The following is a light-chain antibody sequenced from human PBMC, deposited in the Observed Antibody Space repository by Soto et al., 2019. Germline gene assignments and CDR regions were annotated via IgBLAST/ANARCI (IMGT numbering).Light chain of an antibody. CDR3: QQSYSTPQT. V-gene: IGKV1-39*01. Sequence: DIQMTQPPSSLSASVGDRVTITCRASQTISSYLNWYQQKPGGAPKLLIYAASRSQSGVPSRFSGSSSRSGPDFTLTISSLQPEDFATYYCQQSYSTPQTFGQGTKVDIK. CDR2: AAS. CDR1: QTISSY. J-gene: IGKJ1*01.